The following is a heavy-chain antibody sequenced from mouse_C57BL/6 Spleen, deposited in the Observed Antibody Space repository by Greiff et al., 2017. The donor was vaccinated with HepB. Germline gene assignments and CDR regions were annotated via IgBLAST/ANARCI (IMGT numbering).Heavy chain of an antibody. CDR2: IYPGSGNT. CDR3: ARTNWDDAMDY. J-gene: IGHJ4*01. CDR1: GYTFTDYY. D-gene: IGHD4-1*01. V-gene: IGHV1-76*01. Sequence: VHLVESGAELVRPGASVKLSCKASGYTFTDYYINWVKQRPGQGLEWIARIYPGSGNTYYNEKFKGKATLTAEKSSSTAYMQLSSLTSEDSAVYFCARTNWDDAMDYWGQGTSVTVSS.